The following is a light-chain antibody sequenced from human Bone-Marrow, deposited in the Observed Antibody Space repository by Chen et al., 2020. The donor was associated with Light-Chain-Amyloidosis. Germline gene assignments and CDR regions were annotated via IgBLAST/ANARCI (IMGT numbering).Light chain of an antibody. J-gene: IGLJ3*02. CDR3: QSYQGSSQGV. Sequence: NFMLTQPHSVSESPGKPVIISCTRSSGSIATNYGQWYQQRPGSSPTTVISEDDQRPSGVPDRFSGSIDRSSNSASLTISGLKTEDEADYYCQSYQGSSQGVFGGGTKLTV. CDR2: EDD. V-gene: IGLV6-57*01. CDR1: SGSIATNY.